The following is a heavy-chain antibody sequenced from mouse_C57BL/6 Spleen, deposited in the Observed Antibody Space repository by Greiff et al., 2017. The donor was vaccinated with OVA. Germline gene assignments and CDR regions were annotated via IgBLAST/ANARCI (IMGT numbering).Heavy chain of an antibody. J-gene: IGHJ4*01. CDR3: ARDRGYGSSYGAMGY. CDR2: ISAGGSYT. CDR1: GFTFSSYA. V-gene: IGHV5-4*01. D-gene: IGHD1-1*01. Sequence: EATLLQPGGGFVKPGGSLKLSCAASGFTFSSYAMSWVRQTPEQRLEWVATISAGGSYTYYPDNVKGRFTISRDNAKNNLYLQRSHLKSEDTAMYYCARDRGYGSSYGAMGYWGPGTSVTVSS.